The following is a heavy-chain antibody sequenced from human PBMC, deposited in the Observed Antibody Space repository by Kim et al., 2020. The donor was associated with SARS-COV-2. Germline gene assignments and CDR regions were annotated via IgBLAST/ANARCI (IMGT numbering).Heavy chain of an antibody. J-gene: IGHJ5*01. D-gene: IGHD3-3*01. Sequence: SETLSLTCTVSGGSISSYYWSWIRQPPGKGLEWIGRIYNSGSTNYNPSLKSRVTMSVDTSKNQFSLKLSSVTAADTAVYYCARKITIFGVADENWFDPWGQGTLVTVSS. CDR2: IYNSGST. CDR1: GGSISSYY. CDR3: ARKITIFGVADENWFDP. V-gene: IGHV4-4*07.